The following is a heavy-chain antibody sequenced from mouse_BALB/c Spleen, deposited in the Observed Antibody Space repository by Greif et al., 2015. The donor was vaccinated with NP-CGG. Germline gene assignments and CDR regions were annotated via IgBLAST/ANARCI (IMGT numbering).Heavy chain of an antibody. CDR1: GYTFTSYW. CDR2: INPSTGYT. V-gene: IGHV1-7*01. CDR3: ARDYDYWYFDV. J-gene: IGHJ1*01. Sequence: VQLQQSGAELAKPGASVKMSCKASGYTFTSYWMHWVKQRPGQGLEWIGYINPSTGYTEYNQKFKDKATLTADKSSSTAYMQLSSLTSEDSAVYYCARDYDYWYFDVWGAGTRSPSPQ. D-gene: IGHD2-4*01.